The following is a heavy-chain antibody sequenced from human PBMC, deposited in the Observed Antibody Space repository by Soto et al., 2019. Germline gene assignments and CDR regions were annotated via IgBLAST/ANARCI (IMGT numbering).Heavy chain of an antibody. D-gene: IGHD5-12*01. J-gene: IGHJ6*02. Sequence: PSETLSLTCTVSGGSISSSSYYWGWIRQPPGKGLEWIGSIYYSGSTYYNPSLKSRVTISVDTSKNQFSLKLSSVTAADTAVYYCARLGGSRSGYERHCYYYGMDVWGQGTTVTVSS. CDR2: IYYSGST. V-gene: IGHV4-39*01. CDR3: ARLGGSRSGYERHCYYYGMDV. CDR1: GGSISSSSYY.